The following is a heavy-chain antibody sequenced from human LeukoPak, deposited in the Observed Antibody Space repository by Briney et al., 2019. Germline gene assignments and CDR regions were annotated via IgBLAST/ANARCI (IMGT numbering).Heavy chain of an antibody. CDR3: ARGGSPGDSFGY. V-gene: IGHV4-59*01. Sequence: SETLSLTCTVSAGSISSYYWSWIRQPPGNGLEWSGYIYYGGTTNYNPSLKSRATISVDTSKNQFSLKLSSVTAADTAVYYCARGGSPGDSFGYWGQGTLVTVSS. CDR1: AGSISSYY. CDR2: IYYGGTT. D-gene: IGHD4-17*01. J-gene: IGHJ4*02.